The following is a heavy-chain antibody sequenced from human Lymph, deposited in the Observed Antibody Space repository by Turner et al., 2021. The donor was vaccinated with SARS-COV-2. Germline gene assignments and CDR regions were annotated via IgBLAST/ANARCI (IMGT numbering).Heavy chain of an antibody. CDR3: VRDTAVAGTLGAFDI. CDR1: GGTFSSYA. J-gene: IGHJ3*02. D-gene: IGHD6-19*01. CDR2: IIPMFGTA. V-gene: IGHV1-69*01. Sequence: QVQLVQFGAEAKKPWPLAKVFFKASGGTFSSYAIRWVRQAPGLGLEWMGGIIPMFGTANYAQKFQGRVTITSDESTNTAYMELSSLRSEDTAVYYCVRDTAVAGTLGAFDIWGQGTMVTVSS.